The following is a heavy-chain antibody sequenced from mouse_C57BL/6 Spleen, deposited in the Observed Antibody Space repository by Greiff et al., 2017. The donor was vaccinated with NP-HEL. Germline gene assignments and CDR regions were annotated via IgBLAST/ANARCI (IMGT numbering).Heavy chain of an antibody. CDR1: GYTFTDYE. D-gene: IGHD2-3*01. Sequence: QVQLKQSGAELVRPGASVTLSCKASGYTFTDYEMHWVKQTPVHGLEWIGAIDPETGGTAYNQKFKGKAILTADKSSSTAYMKLRSLTSEDSAVYYCTRGLLRGWGQGTTLTVSS. CDR3: TRGLLRG. V-gene: IGHV1-15*01. J-gene: IGHJ2*01. CDR2: IDPETGGT.